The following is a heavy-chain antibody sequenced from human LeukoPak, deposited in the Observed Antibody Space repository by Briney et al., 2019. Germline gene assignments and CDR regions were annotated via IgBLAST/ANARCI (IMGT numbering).Heavy chain of an antibody. CDR3: ARHLEYISSWKGYYFDY. J-gene: IGHJ4*02. Sequence: PSETLCLPCTVSGDSIKSHSQFCAWVRQSPGKGLEWIDTIYYSGSTYYSPSHKSRVTISVDTSKNQFSLELNSVTAADTAVYYCARHLEYISSWKGYYFDYWGQGILVTVSS. D-gene: IGHD6-13*01. V-gene: IGHV4-39*01. CDR2: IYYSGST. CDR1: GDSIKSHSQF.